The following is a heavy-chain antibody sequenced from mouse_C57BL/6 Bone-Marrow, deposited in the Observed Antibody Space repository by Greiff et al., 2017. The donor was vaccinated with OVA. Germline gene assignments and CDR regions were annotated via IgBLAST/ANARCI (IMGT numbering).Heavy chain of an antibody. CDR2: IYPGSGST. D-gene: IGHD1-1*01. CDR3: AREKGYYYGSSYGDY. CDR1: GYTFTSYW. V-gene: IGHV1-55*01. Sequence: QVQLQQPGAELVKPGASVKMSCKASGYTFTSYWITWVKQRPGQGLEWIGDIYPGSGSTNYNEKFKSKATLTVDTSSSTAYMQLSSLTSEDSAVYDCAREKGYYYGSSYGDYWGQGTTLTVSS. J-gene: IGHJ2*01.